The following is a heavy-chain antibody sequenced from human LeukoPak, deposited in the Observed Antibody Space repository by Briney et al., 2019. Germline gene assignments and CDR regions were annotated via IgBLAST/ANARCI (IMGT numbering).Heavy chain of an antibody. D-gene: IGHD2-2*01. Sequence: PGGSLRLSCAASGFTFSGYAMSWVRQAPGKGLERVSAISGSGGSTYYADSVKGRFTISRDNSKNTLYLQMNSLRAEDTAVYYCAKEAYCSSTSCYADYWGQGTLVTVSS. CDR1: GFTFSGYA. J-gene: IGHJ4*02. CDR2: ISGSGGST. CDR3: AKEAYCSSTSCYADY. V-gene: IGHV3-23*01.